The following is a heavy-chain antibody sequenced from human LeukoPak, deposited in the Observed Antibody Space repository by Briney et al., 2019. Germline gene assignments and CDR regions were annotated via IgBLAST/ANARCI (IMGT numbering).Heavy chain of an antibody. CDR3: AREIGPIQLHLWGSAFDY. V-gene: IGHV1-69*06. CDR1: GGTFSSYA. CDR2: IIPIFGTA. D-gene: IGHD5-24*01. Sequence: SVKVSCKASGGTFSSYAISWVRQAPGQGLEWMGGIIPIFGTANYAQKFQGRVTITADKSTSTVYMELSSLRSEDTAVYYCAREIGPIQLHLWGSAFDYWGQGILVTVSS. J-gene: IGHJ4*02.